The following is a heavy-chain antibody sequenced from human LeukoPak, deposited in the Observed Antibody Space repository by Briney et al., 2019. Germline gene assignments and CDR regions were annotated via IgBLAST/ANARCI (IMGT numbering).Heavy chain of an antibody. J-gene: IGHJ1*01. CDR3: AKDDDWGRFKD. CDR1: GFTFSDYG. D-gene: IGHD3-16*01. V-gene: IGHV3-23*01. CDR2: ISGSGADT. Sequence: GGSLRLSCAASGFTFSDYGMSWVRQAPGKGLEWVSAISGSGADTYYADSVKGRFTISRDNSKNTVSLQVNSLRGEDTAVYYCAKDDDWGRFKDWGQGTLVTVSS.